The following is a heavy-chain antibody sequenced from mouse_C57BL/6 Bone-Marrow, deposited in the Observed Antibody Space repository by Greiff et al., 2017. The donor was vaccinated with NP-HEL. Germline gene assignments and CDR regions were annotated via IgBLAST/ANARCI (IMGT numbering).Heavy chain of an antibody. J-gene: IGHJ2*01. CDR1: GYSFTGYY. Sequence: EVKLVESGPELVKPGASVKISCKASGYSFTGYYMHWVKQSHGNILDWIGYIYPYNGVSSYNQKFKGKATLTVDKSSSTAYMELRSLTSEDSAVYYCARYGITTVVAGDYWGQGTTLTVSS. D-gene: IGHD1-1*01. CDR2: IYPYNGVS. V-gene: IGHV1-31*01. CDR3: ARYGITTVVAGDY.